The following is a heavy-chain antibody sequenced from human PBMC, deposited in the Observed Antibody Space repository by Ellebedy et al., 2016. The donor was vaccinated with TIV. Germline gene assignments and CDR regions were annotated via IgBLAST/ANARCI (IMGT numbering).Heavy chain of an antibody. CDR2: INHSGST. Sequence: MPSETLSLTCAVYGGSFSGYYWSWIRQPPGKGLEWIGEINHSGSTNYNPSLKSRVTISVDTSKNQFSLKLSSVTAADTAVYYCARDRGDYDILTGYSGWFDPWGQGTLVTVSS. CDR1: GGSFSGYY. D-gene: IGHD3-9*01. J-gene: IGHJ5*02. V-gene: IGHV4-34*01. CDR3: ARDRGDYDILTGYSGWFDP.